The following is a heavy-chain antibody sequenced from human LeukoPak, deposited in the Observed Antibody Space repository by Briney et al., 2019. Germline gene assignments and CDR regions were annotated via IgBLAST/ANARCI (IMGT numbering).Heavy chain of an antibody. V-gene: IGHV1-18*01. CDR2: ISAYNGNT. D-gene: IGHD2-2*01. Sequence: KPGASVKVSCKASGYTFTSYGISWVRQAPGQGLEWMGWISAYNGNTNYAQKLQGRVTMTTDTSTSTAYMELRSLRSDDTAVYYCVRGGGTLGYCSSTSCYMDVWGKGTTVTVSS. CDR3: VRGGGTLGYCSSTSCYMDV. J-gene: IGHJ6*04. CDR1: GYTFTSYG.